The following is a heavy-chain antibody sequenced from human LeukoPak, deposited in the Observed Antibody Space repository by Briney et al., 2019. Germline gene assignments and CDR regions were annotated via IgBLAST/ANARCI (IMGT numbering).Heavy chain of an antibody. D-gene: IGHD5-12*01. J-gene: IGHJ6*02. CDR2: IYTSGST. CDR1: GGSISSYY. V-gene: IGHV4-4*07. CDR3: ARDMSPGYSGYDTYYYYGMDV. Sequence: SETLSLTCTGSGGSISSYYWSWIRQPAGKGLERIGRIYTSGSTNYNPSLKSRVTMSVDTSKNHFSLKLSSVTAADTAVYYCARDMSPGYSGYDTYYYYGMDVWGQGTTVTVSS.